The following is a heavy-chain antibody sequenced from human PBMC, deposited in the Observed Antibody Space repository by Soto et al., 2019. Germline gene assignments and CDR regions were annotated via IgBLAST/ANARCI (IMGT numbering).Heavy chain of an antibody. V-gene: IGHV3-33*08. Sequence: PGGSLRLSCAASGFTFSSYAMSWVRQAPGKGLEWVAVIWYDGSNKYYADSVKGRFTISRDNSKNTLYLQMNSLRAEDTAVYYCARDAGRYPGFDYWGQGTLVTVSS. D-gene: IGHD2-2*02. CDR3: ARDAGRYPGFDY. CDR1: GFTFSSYA. J-gene: IGHJ4*02. CDR2: IWYDGSNK.